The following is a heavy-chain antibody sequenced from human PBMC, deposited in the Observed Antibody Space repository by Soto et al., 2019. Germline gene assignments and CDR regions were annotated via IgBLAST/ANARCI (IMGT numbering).Heavy chain of an antibody. J-gene: IGHJ4*02. CDR3: ARDTGGSYDY. D-gene: IGHD3-16*01. V-gene: IGHV3-72*01. Sequence: EVQLVESGGGLVQPGGSLRLSCAASGFTFSDYYMDWVRQVPGKGLEWVGRTRNKANSYTTEYAASVRGRFSISRDDSKDSMYPQMYSLKTEDTAVYYCARDTGGSYDYWGQGALVTVSS. CDR1: GFTFSDYY. CDR2: TRNKANSYTT.